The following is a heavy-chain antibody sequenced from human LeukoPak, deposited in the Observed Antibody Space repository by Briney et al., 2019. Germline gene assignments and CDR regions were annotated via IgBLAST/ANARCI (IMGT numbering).Heavy chain of an antibody. CDR3: ARGPYSYDSSGAFDI. CDR2: ISSSGST. J-gene: IGHJ3*02. V-gene: IGHV4-4*07. Sequence: SETLSLTCTVSGGSINSYYRSWIRQPAGKGLEWIGRISSSGSTNYNPSLKSRVTISVDTSKNQFSLKLSSVTAADTPVYFCARGPYSYDSSGAFDIWGQGTMVTVSS. D-gene: IGHD3-22*01. CDR1: GGSINSYY.